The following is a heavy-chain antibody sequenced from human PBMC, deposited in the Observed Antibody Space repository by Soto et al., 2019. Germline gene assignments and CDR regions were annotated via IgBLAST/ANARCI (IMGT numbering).Heavy chain of an antibody. CDR1: GGSISSGGYS. CDR3: ARLALVTRIFDY. CDR2: VYHSGNP. V-gene: IGHV4-30-2*01. J-gene: IGHJ4*02. Sequence: QLQLQESGSGLVKPSQTLSLTCAVSGGSISSGGYSWSWIRQPPGKGLEWIGYVYHSGNPYYNPSLKGRVTISLDRSKNQFSLELGSVTAADTAVYYCARLALVTRIFDYCGQGTLGTVSS. D-gene: IGHD2-21*02.